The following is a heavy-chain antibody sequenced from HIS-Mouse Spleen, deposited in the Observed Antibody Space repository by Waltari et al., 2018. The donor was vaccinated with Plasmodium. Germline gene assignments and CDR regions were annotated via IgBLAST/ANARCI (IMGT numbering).Heavy chain of an antibody. CDR3: AKEVLGYYDFWSRPDY. J-gene: IGHJ4*02. CDR1: GFTVRRYG. V-gene: IGHV3-30*18. D-gene: IGHD3-3*01. Sequence: QVQLVESGGGVVEPGRSLRLTCPAAGFTVRRYGLHWVRQAQGKGLEWVAVISYDGSNKYYADSVKGRFTISRDNSKNTLYLQMNSLRAEDTAVYYCAKEVLGYYDFWSRPDYWGQGTLVTVSS. CDR2: ISYDGSNK.